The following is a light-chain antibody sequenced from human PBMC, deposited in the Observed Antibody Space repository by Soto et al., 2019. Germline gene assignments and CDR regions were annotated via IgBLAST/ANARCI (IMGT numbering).Light chain of an antibody. J-gene: IGKJ5*01. CDR1: QSISSW. CDR2: DAS. CDR3: QQYNSYLIT. Sequence: DIQMTQSPSTLSASVGDRVTITCRASQSISSWLAWYQQKPGKAPKLLIYDASSLDSGVPSRFSGNGSGTEFTLTISSLQPDDFADYYCQQYNSYLITFGQGTRLEIK. V-gene: IGKV1-5*01.